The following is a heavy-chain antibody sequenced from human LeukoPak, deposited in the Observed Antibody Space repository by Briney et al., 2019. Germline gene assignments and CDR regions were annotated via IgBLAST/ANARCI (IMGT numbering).Heavy chain of an antibody. CDR1: GGSISSYY. Sequence: SETLSLTCTISGGSISSYYWSWIRQPPGKGLEWIGYIYYSGSTNYNPSLKSRVTISVDTSKNQFSLKLSSVTAADTAVYYCARALELGGAFDIWGQGTMVTVSS. D-gene: IGHD6-13*01. J-gene: IGHJ3*02. V-gene: IGHV4-59*01. CDR3: ARALELGGAFDI. CDR2: IYYSGST.